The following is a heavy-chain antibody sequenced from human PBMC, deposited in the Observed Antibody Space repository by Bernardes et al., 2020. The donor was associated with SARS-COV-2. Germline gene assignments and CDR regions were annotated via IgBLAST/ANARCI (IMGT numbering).Heavy chain of an antibody. J-gene: IGHJ6*02. Sequence: GGSLRLSCAASGFTFSSYGMHWVRQAPGKGLEWVAIIWYDGSNKYYADSVTGRFTISRDNSKNTLYLQMNSLRAEDTAVYYCARDLRTGYDFWSGYKGMDVWGQGTTVTVSS. CDR1: GFTFSSYG. CDR2: IWYDGSNK. V-gene: IGHV3-33*01. CDR3: ARDLRTGYDFWSGYKGMDV. D-gene: IGHD3-3*01.